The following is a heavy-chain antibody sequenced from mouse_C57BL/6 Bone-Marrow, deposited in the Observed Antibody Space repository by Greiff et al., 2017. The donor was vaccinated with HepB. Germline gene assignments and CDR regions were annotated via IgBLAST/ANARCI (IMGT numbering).Heavy chain of an antibody. CDR1: GFTFSDFY. Sequence: EVKLMDSGGGLVQSGRSLRLSCATSGFTFSDFYMEWVRQAPGKGLEWIAASRNKANDYTTEYSASVKGRFIVSRDTSQSILYLQMNALRAEDTAIYYCARDGGYGSKDWYFDVWGTGTTVTVSS. J-gene: IGHJ1*03. D-gene: IGHD1-1*01. CDR2: SRNKANDYTT. CDR3: ARDGGYGSKDWYFDV. V-gene: IGHV7-1*01.